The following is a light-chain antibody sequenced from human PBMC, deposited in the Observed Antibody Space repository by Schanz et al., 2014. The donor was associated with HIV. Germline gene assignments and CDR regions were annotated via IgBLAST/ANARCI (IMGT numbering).Light chain of an antibody. J-gene: IGLJ2*01. CDR2: DVN. V-gene: IGLV2-14*03. CDR1: SRDVGGHNY. CDR3: CSHAGSDNFGI. Sequence: QSALTQPASVSGSPGQSITIYCSGTSRDVGGHNYVSWYQQYPGKVPKLIIYDVNNRPSGISDRFSASKSGNTASLTISGLQAEDEADYYCCSHAGSDNFGIFGGGTKLTVL.